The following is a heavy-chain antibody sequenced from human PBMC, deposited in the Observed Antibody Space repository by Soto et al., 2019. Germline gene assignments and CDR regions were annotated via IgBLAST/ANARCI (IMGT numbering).Heavy chain of an antibody. D-gene: IGHD4-4*01. Sequence: GGSLRLSCAASGFIITSYSMVWVRQAPGKGLEWVPSISSRSDSIYYADSVKGRFTISRDNAKTSLYLQMNSLRAEDTAVYYCARDLKPSTAVTLVVDCWGQGTLVTVSS. V-gene: IGHV3-21*01. CDR3: ARDLKPSTAVTLVVDC. CDR2: ISSRSDSI. J-gene: IGHJ4*02. CDR1: GFIITSYS.